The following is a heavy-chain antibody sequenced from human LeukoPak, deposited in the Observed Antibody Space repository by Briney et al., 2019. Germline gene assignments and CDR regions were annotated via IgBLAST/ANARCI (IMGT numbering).Heavy chain of an antibody. V-gene: IGHV3-48*04. D-gene: IGHD2-2*01. CDR2: ISSSGSTI. CDR3: ARDRLDCSSTSCYVGVFYYYYYMDV. Sequence: AGGSLRLSCAASGFTFSSYSMNWVRQAPGKGLEWVSYISSSGSTIYYADSVKGRFTISRDNAKNSLYLQMNSLRAEDTAVYYCARDRLDCSSTSCYVGVFYYYYYMDVWGKGTTVTVSS. J-gene: IGHJ6*03. CDR1: GFTFSSYS.